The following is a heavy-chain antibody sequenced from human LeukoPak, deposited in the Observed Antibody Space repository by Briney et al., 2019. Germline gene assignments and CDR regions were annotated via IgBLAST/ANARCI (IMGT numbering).Heavy chain of an antibody. CDR3: AREYRDYPLFVS. V-gene: IGHV3-33*01. CDR2: IWYDGSNT. J-gene: IGHJ4*02. CDR1: GFTFISSG. D-gene: IGHD4-17*01. Sequence: GGSLRLSCAASGFTFISSGVRSVRQAPGKWREWGAAIWYDGSNTYYAYSVKGPFTISRDNSKNTRYLQMPSLRAEDTAVYYSAREYRDYPLFVSWGEGTLVTASS.